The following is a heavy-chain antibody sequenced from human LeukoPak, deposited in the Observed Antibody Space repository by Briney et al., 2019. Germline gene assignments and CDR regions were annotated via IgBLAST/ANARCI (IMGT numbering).Heavy chain of an antibody. Sequence: SETLSLTCTVSGGSISSYYWSWIRQPPGKGLEWIGYIYYSGSTNYNPSLKSRVTISVDTSKNQFSLKLSSVTAADTAVYYCARHPRGARWDFDYWGQGTLVTVSS. V-gene: IGHV4-59*01. D-gene: IGHD1-26*01. CDR1: GGSISSYY. J-gene: IGHJ4*02. CDR3: ARHPRGARWDFDY. CDR2: IYYSGST.